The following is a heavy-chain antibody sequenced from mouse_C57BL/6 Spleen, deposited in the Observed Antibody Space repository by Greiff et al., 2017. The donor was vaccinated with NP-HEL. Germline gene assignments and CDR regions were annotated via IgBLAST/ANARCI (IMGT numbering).Heavy chain of an antibody. Sequence: VMLVESGAELVKPGASVKISCKASGYAFSSYWMNWVKQRPGKGLEWIGQIYPGDGDTNYNGKFKGKATLTADKSSSTAYMQLSSLTSEDPAVYFCARSDYYGSSYGYWGQGTTLTVSS. D-gene: IGHD1-1*01. CDR2: IYPGDGDT. J-gene: IGHJ2*01. V-gene: IGHV1-80*01. CDR3: ARSDYYGSSYGY. CDR1: GYAFSSYW.